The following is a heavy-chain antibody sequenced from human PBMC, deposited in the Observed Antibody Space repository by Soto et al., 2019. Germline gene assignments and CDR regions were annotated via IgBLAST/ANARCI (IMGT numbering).Heavy chain of an antibody. V-gene: IGHV4-39*07. CDR3: ARDKAPGTSTWFDP. Sequence: TSETLSLTCSVSGGSISSFTYYWGWIRQPPGKGLEWIGTVYYNENTYYNPSLKSRVTITVDTAKNQFSLNLSSVTAADTAVYYCARDKAPGTSTWFDPWGPGTLVTVSS. CDR1: GGSISSFTYY. J-gene: IGHJ5*02. CDR2: VYYNENT.